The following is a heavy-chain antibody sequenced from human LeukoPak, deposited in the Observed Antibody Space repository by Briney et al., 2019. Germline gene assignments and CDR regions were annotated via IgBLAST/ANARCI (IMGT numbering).Heavy chain of an antibody. Sequence: GGSLRLSCAASGFTFSSYAMSWVRQAPGKGLEWVSTISGSGDATHYADSVKGRFTISRDNSKNTLYLQVSILRAEDTAVYYCAKVSWREVLSEDFDYWGQGTLVTVTS. CDR3: AKVSWREVLSEDFDY. CDR2: ISGSGDAT. V-gene: IGHV3-23*01. CDR1: GFTFSSYA. J-gene: IGHJ4*02. D-gene: IGHD2/OR15-2a*01.